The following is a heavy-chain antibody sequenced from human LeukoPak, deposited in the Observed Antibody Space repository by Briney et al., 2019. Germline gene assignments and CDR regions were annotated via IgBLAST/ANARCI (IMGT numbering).Heavy chain of an antibody. D-gene: IGHD3-22*01. V-gene: IGHV5-51*01. CDR2: IYPGDSDT. CDR3: ARRASYYDSSDDY. Sequence: GESLKISCKGSGYSFTSYWICWVRQMPEKGLEWMGIIYPGDSDTRYSPSFQGQVTISADKSISTAYLQWSSLKASDTAMYYCARRASYYDSSDDYWGQGTLVTVSS. J-gene: IGHJ4*02. CDR1: GYSFTSYW.